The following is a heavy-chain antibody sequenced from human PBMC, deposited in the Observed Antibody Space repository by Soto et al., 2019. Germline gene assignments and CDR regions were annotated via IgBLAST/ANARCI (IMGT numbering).Heavy chain of an antibody. CDR1: GYTFTSYD. Sequence: QVQLVQSGAEVKKPGASVKVSCMTSGYTFTSYDIHWVRQATGQGLEWMGWMNPNSVNTGYAQKVQGRVTMTRNTSISTAYMELSSLRSEDTAVYYCARGVGFCSGGSCNNWFDTWGQGTQVTVSS. CDR2: MNPNSVNT. CDR3: ARGVGFCSGGSCNNWFDT. J-gene: IGHJ5*02. D-gene: IGHD2-15*01. V-gene: IGHV1-8*01.